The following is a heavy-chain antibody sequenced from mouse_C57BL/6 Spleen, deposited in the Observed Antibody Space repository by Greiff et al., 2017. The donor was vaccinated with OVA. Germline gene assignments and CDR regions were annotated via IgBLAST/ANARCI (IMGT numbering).Heavy chain of an antibody. CDR2: ISYDGSN. Sequence: ESGPGLVKPSQSLSLTCSVTGYSITSGYYWNWIRQFPGNKLEWMGYISYDGSNNYNPSLKNRISITRDTSKNQFFLKLNSVTTEDTATYYCARLTGTSFDYWGQGTTLTVSS. V-gene: IGHV3-6*01. CDR3: ARLTGTSFDY. J-gene: IGHJ2*01. D-gene: IGHD4-1*01. CDR1: GYSITSGYY.